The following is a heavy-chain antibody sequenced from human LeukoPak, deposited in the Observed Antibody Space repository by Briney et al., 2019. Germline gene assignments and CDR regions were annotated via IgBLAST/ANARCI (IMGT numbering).Heavy chain of an antibody. D-gene: IGHD6-13*01. J-gene: IGHJ4*02. CDR1: GYTFTGYY. V-gene: IGHV1-18*04. CDR3: ARSRGIAAATFDY. CDR2: ISAYNGNT. Sequence: ASVKVSCKASGYTFTGYYMHWVRQAPGQGLEWMGWISAYNGNTNYAQKLQGRVTMTTDTSTSTAYMELRSLRPDDTAVYYCARSRGIAAATFDYWGQGTLVTVSS.